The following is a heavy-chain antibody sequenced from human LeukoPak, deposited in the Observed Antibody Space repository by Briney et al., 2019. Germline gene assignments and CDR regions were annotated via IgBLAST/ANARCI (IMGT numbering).Heavy chain of an antibody. CDR2: INPNSGGT. V-gene: IGHV1-2*02. J-gene: IGHJ6*03. CDR1: GYTFTGYY. CDR3: ARDRGSGYGDYYYYMDV. Sequence: GASVKVSCKASGYTFTGYYMHWVRQAPGQGLEWMGRINPNSGGTNYAQKFRGRVTMTRDTSISTAYMELSRLRSDDTAVYYCARDRGSGYGDYYYYMDVWGKGTTVTVSS. D-gene: IGHD5-12*01.